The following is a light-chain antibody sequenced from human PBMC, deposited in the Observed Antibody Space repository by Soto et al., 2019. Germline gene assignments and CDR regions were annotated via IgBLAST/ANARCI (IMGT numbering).Light chain of an antibody. CDR1: QSVRSDY. CDR3: QQYGSSPRT. CDR2: GAS. Sequence: EIVLTQSPGTLSLSPGERATHSCRASQSVRSDYLAWYQQKPGQAPRLHIYGASTRATGIPDRFTGSGSGTDFTLTISRLEPEDFAVYYCQQYGSSPRTFGQGTKVEIK. V-gene: IGKV3-20*01. J-gene: IGKJ1*01.